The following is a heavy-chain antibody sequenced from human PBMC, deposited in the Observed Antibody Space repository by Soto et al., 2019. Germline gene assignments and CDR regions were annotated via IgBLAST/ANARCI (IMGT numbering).Heavy chain of an antibody. CDR2: ISYDGSNK. CDR3: AKDLYSSSWYIYYGMDV. Sequence: QVQLVESGGGVVQPGRSLRLSCAASGFTFSSYGMHWVRQAPGKGLEWVAVISYDGSNKYYADSVKGRFTISRDNSKNTXYLQMNSLRAEDTAVYYCAKDLYSSSWYIYYGMDVWGQGTTVTVSS. V-gene: IGHV3-30*18. D-gene: IGHD6-13*01. J-gene: IGHJ6*02. CDR1: GFTFSSYG.